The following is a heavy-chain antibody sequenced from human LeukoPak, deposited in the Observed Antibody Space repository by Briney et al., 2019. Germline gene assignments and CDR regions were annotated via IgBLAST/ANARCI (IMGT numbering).Heavy chain of an antibody. J-gene: IGHJ4*02. V-gene: IGHV3-30-3*01. CDR3: AREWELTEFDY. CDR1: GFTFSSYA. CDR2: ISYDGSNK. Sequence: GRSLRLSCAASGFTFSSYAMHWVRQAPGKGPEWVAVISYDGSNKYYADSVKGRFTISRDNSKNTLYLQMNSLRAEDTAVYYCAREWELTEFDYWGQGTLVTVSS. D-gene: IGHD1-26*01.